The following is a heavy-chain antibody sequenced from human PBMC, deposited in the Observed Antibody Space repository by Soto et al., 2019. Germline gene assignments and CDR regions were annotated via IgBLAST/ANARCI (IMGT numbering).Heavy chain of an antibody. D-gene: IGHD3-3*01. Sequence: QVQLVQSGAEVRKPGASVKVSCKASGYTFTKYGITWVRQAPGQGLEWLGRISGDNGNTNFAQRLKDRVTMTTDTSTTTAYMELRSLRRDDTAIYYCARVASLIPIFHGLDAWGQGTTVTVSS. CDR3: ARVASLIPIFHGLDA. CDR2: ISGDNGNT. CDR1: GYTFTKYG. V-gene: IGHV1-18*04. J-gene: IGHJ6*02.